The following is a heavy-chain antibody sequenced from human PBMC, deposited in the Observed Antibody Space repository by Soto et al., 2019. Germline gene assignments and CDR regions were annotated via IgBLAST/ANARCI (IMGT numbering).Heavy chain of an antibody. J-gene: IGHJ6*02. CDR3: ARGRGGYSYGYYYYYGMDV. V-gene: IGHV3-30-3*01. CDR2: ISYDGSNK. D-gene: IGHD5-18*01. CDR1: GFTFSSYA. Sequence: GGSLRLSCAASGFTFSSYAMHWVRQAPGKGLEWVAVISYDGSNKYYADSVKGRFTISRDNSKNTLYLQMNSLRAEDTAVYYCARGRGGYSYGYYYYYGMDVWGQGTTVTVSS.